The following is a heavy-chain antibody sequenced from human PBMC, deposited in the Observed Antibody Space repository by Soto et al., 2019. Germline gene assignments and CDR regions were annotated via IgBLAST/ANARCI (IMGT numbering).Heavy chain of an antibody. CDR1: CSTFTTYG. V-gene: IGHV1-18*01. Sequence: QVQLVQSGAEVKQPGASVKVSCKTSCSTFTTYGVSWVRQAPGLGLEWMGWISGYNGNTNSAPKFQGRVSMTTDTSTSTAYMELRSLRSDDTAVYYCESDARAYCSGDNCEHYCDYWGQGTLVTVSS. CDR3: ESDARAYCSGDNCEHYCDY. J-gene: IGHJ4*02. CDR2: ISGYNGNT. D-gene: IGHD2-15*01.